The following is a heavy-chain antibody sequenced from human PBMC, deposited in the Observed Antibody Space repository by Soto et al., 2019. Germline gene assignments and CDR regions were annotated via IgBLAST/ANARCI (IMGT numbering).Heavy chain of an antibody. Sequence: ASVKVSCKASGYTFTSYYMHWVRQAPGQWLEWMGIINPSGGSTSYAQKFQGRVTMTRDTSTSTVYMELSSLRSEDTAVYYCATEGYSYGHYFDYWGQGTLVTVSS. D-gene: IGHD5-18*01. CDR1: GYTFTSYY. CDR3: ATEGYSYGHYFDY. J-gene: IGHJ4*02. CDR2: INPSGGST. V-gene: IGHV1-46*01.